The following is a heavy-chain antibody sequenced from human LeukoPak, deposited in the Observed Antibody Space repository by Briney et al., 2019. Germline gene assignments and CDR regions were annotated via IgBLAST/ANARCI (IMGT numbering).Heavy chain of an antibody. Sequence: GESLKISCKGSGYIFTRYWLGWVRQMPGRGLEWMGIIYPRDSDTRYSPSFQGQVTISADKSINTAYLQWSSLKASDTAMYYCARRESSFMDVWGQGTTVTVSS. J-gene: IGHJ6*02. CDR1: GYIFTRYW. CDR2: IYPRDSDT. D-gene: IGHD3-10*01. CDR3: ARRESSFMDV. V-gene: IGHV5-51*01.